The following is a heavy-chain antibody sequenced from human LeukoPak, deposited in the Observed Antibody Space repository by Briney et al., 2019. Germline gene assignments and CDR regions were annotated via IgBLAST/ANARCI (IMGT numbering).Heavy chain of an antibody. J-gene: IGHJ5*02. CDR3: ARDQAAAGRWFDP. V-gene: IGHV4-59*01. Sequence: SETLSLTCTVSGGSISSYYWSWIRQSPGKGLEWIGYIYYSGSTNYNPSLKSRVTISVDTSKNQFSLKLSSVTAADMAVYYCARDQAAAGRWFDPWGQGTLVTVSS. CDR2: IYYSGST. CDR1: GGSISSYY. D-gene: IGHD6-13*01.